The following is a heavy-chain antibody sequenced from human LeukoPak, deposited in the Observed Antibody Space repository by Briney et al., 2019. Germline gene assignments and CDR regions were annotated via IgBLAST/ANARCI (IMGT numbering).Heavy chain of an antibody. D-gene: IGHD1-26*01. CDR1: GFTFSSYA. Sequence: GGSLRLSCAASGFTFSSYAMSWVRQAPGKGLEWVANIKQDGSEKYYVDSVKGRFTISRDNAKNSLYLQMNSLRAEDTAVYYCAGGIVGATIDYWGQGTLVTVSS. V-gene: IGHV3-7*04. CDR2: IKQDGSEK. J-gene: IGHJ4*02. CDR3: AGGIVGATIDY.